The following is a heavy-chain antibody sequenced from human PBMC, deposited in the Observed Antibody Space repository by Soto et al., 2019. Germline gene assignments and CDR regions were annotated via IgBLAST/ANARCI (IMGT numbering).Heavy chain of an antibody. Sequence: EVQLVESGGGLVQPGGSLRLSCAASGVTVSSSFMTWVRQAPGKGLDWVSVIFRGGSTYYADSVKGRFTISRDSSKNTLYLQMNSLRVEDTAVYYCARAAEYCSDGSCYGLRFDPWGQGTLVTVSS. CDR3: ARAAEYCSDGSCYGLRFDP. D-gene: IGHD2-15*01. CDR1: GVTVSSSF. V-gene: IGHV3-66*01. J-gene: IGHJ5*02. CDR2: IFRGGST.